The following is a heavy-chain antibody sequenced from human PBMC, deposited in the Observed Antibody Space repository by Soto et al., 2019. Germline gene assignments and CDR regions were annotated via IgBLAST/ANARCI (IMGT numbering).Heavy chain of an antibody. CDR2: IWYDGSNK. CDR3: ARDVVAIVVVGGMDV. J-gene: IGHJ6*02. CDR1: GFTFSSYG. Sequence: GGSLRLSCAASGFTFSSYGMHWVRQAPGKGLEWVAVIWYDGSNKYYADSVKGRFTISRDNSKNTLYLQMNSLRAEDTAVYYCARDVVAIVVVGGMDVWGQGTTVTVSS. V-gene: IGHV3-33*01. D-gene: IGHD2-2*01.